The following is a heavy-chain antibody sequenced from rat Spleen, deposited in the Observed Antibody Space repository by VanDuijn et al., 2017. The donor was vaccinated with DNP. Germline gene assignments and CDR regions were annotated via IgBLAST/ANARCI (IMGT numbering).Heavy chain of an antibody. V-gene: IGHV3-1*01. CDR3: ARRGYYDGSYYYWYFDF. Sequence: EVHLQESGPGLVTPSQSLSLTCSVTGYSITSNYWAWIRKFPGNKMEWIGHISYSGSTTYNPSLKSRISITRDTSKNQFFLQLNSVTTEDTATYYCARRGYYDGSYYYWYFDFWGPGTMVTVSS. CDR2: ISYSGST. CDR1: GYSITSNY. D-gene: IGHD1-12*02. J-gene: IGHJ1*01.